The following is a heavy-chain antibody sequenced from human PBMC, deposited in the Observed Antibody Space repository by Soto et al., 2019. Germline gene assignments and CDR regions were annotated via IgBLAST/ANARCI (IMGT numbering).Heavy chain of an antibody. CDR2: IAYDGSDE. J-gene: IGHJ2*01. D-gene: IGHD5-12*01. V-gene: IGHV3-30*03. Sequence: GGSLRLSCAASGFSFSAYGMHWVRQAPGKGLEWVAVIAYDGSDEYYGDSVKGRFTISRDNSKNTLYLQMDSLRAEDTAVFYCAREVANKPIGWYFALWGRGTLVTGSS. CDR1: GFSFSAYG. CDR3: AREVANKPIGWYFAL.